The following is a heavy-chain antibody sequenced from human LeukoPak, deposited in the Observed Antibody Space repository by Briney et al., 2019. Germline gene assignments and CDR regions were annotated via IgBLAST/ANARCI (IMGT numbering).Heavy chain of an antibody. J-gene: IGHJ3*02. V-gene: IGHV3-66*02. CDR1: GLTVSSSF. CDR2: IYPGGTT. D-gene: IGHD3-3*01. CDR3: ARVLRSGNTGFAFDI. Sequence: GGSLRLSCAASGLTVSSSFMTWVRLASGKGLEWVSIIYPGGTTYSADSVKGRFTISRDDSKNTLYLQMTSLRPDDTAVYYCARVLRSGNTGFAFDIWGQGTMVTVSS.